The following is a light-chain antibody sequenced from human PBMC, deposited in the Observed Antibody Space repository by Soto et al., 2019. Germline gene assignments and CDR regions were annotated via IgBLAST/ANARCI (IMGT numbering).Light chain of an antibody. CDR3: AVWCNNLQGPGV. J-gene: IGLJ3*02. CDR1: SSTIGSNT. V-gene: IGLV1-44*01. CDR2: SND. Sequence: QSVLTQPPSASGPPGQRVTISCSGGSSTIGSNTVDWYQQLPGTAPKLLIYSNDQRPSGVPDRFSGSRSGTSASLAISGLQPDDDGIDYCAVWCNNLQGPGVFGGGTKLTVL.